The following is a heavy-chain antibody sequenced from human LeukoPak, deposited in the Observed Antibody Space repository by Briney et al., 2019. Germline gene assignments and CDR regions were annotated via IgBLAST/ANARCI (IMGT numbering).Heavy chain of an antibody. V-gene: IGHV4-59*01. CDR2: ISYSGST. Sequence: PSETLSLTCTVSGGSISSYYWSWIRQPPGKGLEWIGYISYSGSTDHNPSLKSRVTISVDTSKNQFSLRLTSVTAADTAVYYCARDGGGWPYRYFDLWGRGTLVTVSS. CDR3: ARDGGGWPYRYFDL. CDR1: GGSISSYY. J-gene: IGHJ2*01. D-gene: IGHD2-15*01.